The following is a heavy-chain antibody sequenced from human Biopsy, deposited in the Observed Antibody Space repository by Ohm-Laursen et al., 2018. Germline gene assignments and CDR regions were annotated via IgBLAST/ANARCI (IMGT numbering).Heavy chain of an antibody. CDR3: TSVPCSRATCSAD. D-gene: IGHD5-24*01. CDR2: SRNKANSYTT. CDR1: GFTFSDHY. Sequence: SLRLSCTASGFTFSDHYMEWVRQAPGKGLEWVGRSRNKANSYTTEYAASVKGRFTISRDESETSMYLQMSGLKTEDTAIYYCTSVPCSRATCSADWGQGTLVIVSS. J-gene: IGHJ4*02. V-gene: IGHV3-72*01.